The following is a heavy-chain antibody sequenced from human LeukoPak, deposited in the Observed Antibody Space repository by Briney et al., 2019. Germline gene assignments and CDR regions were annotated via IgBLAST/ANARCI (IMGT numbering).Heavy chain of an antibody. Sequence: GGSLRLSCTASGFTFGDYAMSWFRQAPGKGLEWVGFIRSKAYGGTTEYAASVKGRFTISRDDSKSIAYLQMNSLKTEDTAVYYCGSSGWSIYYYYMDVWGKGTTVTVSS. V-gene: IGHV3-49*03. CDR1: GFTFGDYA. CDR3: GSSGWSIYYYYMDV. D-gene: IGHD6-19*01. CDR2: IRSKAYGGTT. J-gene: IGHJ6*03.